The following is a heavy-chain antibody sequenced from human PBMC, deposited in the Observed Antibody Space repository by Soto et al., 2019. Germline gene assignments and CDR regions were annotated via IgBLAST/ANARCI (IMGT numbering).Heavy chain of an antibody. CDR3: AKSGNAYLECFDP. J-gene: IGHJ5*02. D-gene: IGHD3-10*01. CDR1: GFTFSSYA. Sequence: EVQLLESGGGWVQPGGSLRLSCAASGFTFSSYAMSWVRQAPGKGLEWVSAISGSGGSTDYADSVKGRFTISRDNSQNTLYLKMNSMRAEDTAVYYCAKSGNAYLECFDPWGQGTLVTVSS. V-gene: IGHV3-23*01. CDR2: ISGSGGST.